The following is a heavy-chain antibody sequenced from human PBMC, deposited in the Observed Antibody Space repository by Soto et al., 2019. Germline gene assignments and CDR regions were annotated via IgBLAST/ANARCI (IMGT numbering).Heavy chain of an antibody. CDR3: ARVWYDILRGGAFDI. Sequence: PGGSLRLSCAASGFTVSSNDMSWVRQAPGKGLEWVSVIYSGGSTYYADSVKGRFTISRDNSKNTLYLQMNSLRAEDTAVYYCARVWYDILRGGAFDIWGQGTMVTVSS. J-gene: IGHJ3*02. D-gene: IGHD3-9*01. V-gene: IGHV3-66*01. CDR1: GFTVSSND. CDR2: IYSGGST.